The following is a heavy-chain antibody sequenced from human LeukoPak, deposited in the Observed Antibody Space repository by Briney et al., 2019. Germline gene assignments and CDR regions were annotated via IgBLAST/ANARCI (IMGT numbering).Heavy chain of an antibody. CDR2: ISSSGSTI. V-gene: IGHV3-11*01. CDR1: GFTFSDYY. J-gene: IGHJ4*02. Sequence: GGSLRLSCAASGFTFSDYYMSWIRQAPGKGLEWVSYISSSGSTIYYADSVKGRFTISRDNAKNSLYLQMNSLRAEDTAVYYCARGYSGSYTDDYYFDYWGQGTLVTVSS. D-gene: IGHD3-10*01. CDR3: ARGYSGSYTDDYYFDY.